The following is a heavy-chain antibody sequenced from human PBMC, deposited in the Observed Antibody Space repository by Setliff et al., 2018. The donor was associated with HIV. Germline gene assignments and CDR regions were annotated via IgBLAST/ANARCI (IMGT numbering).Heavy chain of an antibody. D-gene: IGHD3-9*01. J-gene: IGHJ6*03. Sequence: KPSETLSLTCSVSGVTISSHFWTWIRQPAGKGLGWIGRAYTGGSTNYHPSLKSRVSMSVDTSKNQFYLHLSSVTAADTAVFYCARGVRDYFDYTWSTYRLGYYRDVWGKGTTVTVSS. V-gene: IGHV4-4*07. CDR2: AYTGGST. CDR1: GVTISSHF. CDR3: ARGVRDYFDYTWSTYRLGYYRDV.